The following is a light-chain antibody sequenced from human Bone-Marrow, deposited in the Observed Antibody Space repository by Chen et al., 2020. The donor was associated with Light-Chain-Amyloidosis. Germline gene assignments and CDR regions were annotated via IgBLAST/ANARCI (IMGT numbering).Light chain of an antibody. J-gene: IGLJ3*02. V-gene: IGLV6-57*01. CDR2: GGN. Sequence: FMLTSPPAVSASPGETVTISRTRSSGNIAGKYVQWFQQRPGRSPTTVLVGGNLRPPGVPGRFSGSVDASSNSASLSISGLKPGDEAGYYCQSYDTSVRVFGGGTRLTVL. CDR3: QSYDTSVRV. CDR1: SGNIAGKY.